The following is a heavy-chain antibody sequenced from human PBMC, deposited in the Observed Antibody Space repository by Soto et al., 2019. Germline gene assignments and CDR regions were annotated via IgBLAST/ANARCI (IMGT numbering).Heavy chain of an antibody. CDR3: AHRRGYYDSSGYWFDP. CDR1: GFSLSTSGVG. J-gene: IGHJ5*02. D-gene: IGHD3-22*01. Sequence: QITLKESGPTLVKPTQPLTLTCTFSGFSLSTSGVGVGWIRQPPGKALEWLALIYWDDDKRYSPSLKSRLTSTKDTSKNQVVLTMTNMDPVDTATYYCAHRRGYYDSSGYWFDPWGQGTLVTVSS. CDR2: IYWDDDK. V-gene: IGHV2-5*02.